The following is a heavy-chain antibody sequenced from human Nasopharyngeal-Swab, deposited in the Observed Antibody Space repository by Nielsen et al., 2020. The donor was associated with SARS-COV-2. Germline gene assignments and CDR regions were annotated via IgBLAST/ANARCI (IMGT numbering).Heavy chain of an antibody. Sequence: GESLKLSCAASGFTFSSYSMNWVRQAPGKGLEWVSSISSSSSYRYYADSVKGRFTSSRDNAKNSLYLQMHSLRAEDTAVYYCARGEVITYLDYWGQGTLVTVSS. D-gene: IGHD3-22*01. CDR2: ISSSSSYR. J-gene: IGHJ4*02. V-gene: IGHV3-21*01. CDR1: GFTFSSYS. CDR3: ARGEVITYLDY.